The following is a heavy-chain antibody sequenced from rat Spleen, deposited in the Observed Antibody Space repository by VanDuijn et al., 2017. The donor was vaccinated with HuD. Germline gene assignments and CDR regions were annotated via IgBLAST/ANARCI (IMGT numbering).Heavy chain of an antibody. CDR2: IPSGGDT. CDR1: GITFNNFW. D-gene: IGHD1-5*01. J-gene: IGHJ3*01. Sequence: VQLVESGGGLVQPGRSLKLSCVASGITFNNFWMSWIRQPPGKGLEWIAAIPSGGDTYYSSALKSRLSISRDTSKNQVFLRMNNLQTEDTAIYFCSRDEYWDNWGFSYWGQGTLVTVSS. V-gene: IGHV2S12*01. CDR3: SRDEYWDNWGFSY.